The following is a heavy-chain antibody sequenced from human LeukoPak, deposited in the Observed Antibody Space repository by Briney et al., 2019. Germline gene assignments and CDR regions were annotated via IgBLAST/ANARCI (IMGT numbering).Heavy chain of an antibody. Sequence: GGSLRLSCSTSGXTFSSYAMHWVRQAPGKGLQYVSAISTDGGHTNYADSVKGRFTISRDNSKNTLYLQMSSLRAEGTAVYYCARDLFHWGQGTLVTVSS. J-gene: IGHJ4*02. CDR2: ISTDGGHT. V-gene: IGHV3-64*04. CDR1: GXTFSSYA. CDR3: ARDLFH. D-gene: IGHD2-21*01.